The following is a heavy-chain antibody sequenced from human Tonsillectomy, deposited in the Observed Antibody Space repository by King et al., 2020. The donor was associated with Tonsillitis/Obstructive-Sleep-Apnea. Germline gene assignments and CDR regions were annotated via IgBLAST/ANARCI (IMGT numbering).Heavy chain of an antibody. D-gene: IGHD2-21*02. CDR3: ARPEKGVTFDY. CDR1: GGSISSTSYY. V-gene: IGHV4-39*01. CDR2: IYYSGRT. J-gene: IGHJ4*02. Sequence: HLQLQESGPGLVKPSETLSLTCTVSGGSISSTSYYWGWIRQPPGKGLGGSVRIYYSGRTNYNPSLKSRVTISEDTSKNKFSLKLSSVTAADTAVYYCARPEKGVTFDYWGQGTLVTVSS.